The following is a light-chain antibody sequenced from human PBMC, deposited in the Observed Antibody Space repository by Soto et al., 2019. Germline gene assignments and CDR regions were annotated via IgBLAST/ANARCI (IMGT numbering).Light chain of an antibody. Sequence: EIVMTQSPATLSVSPGERATLSCRASQSVSSNLAWYQQKPGQAPRLLIYGASTRATGIPARFSGSGSGTEFTPTISSLQSEDFAVYYCEQYNNWWTFGQGTNVEIK. CDR1: QSVSSN. V-gene: IGKV3-15*01. CDR2: GAS. CDR3: EQYNNWWT. J-gene: IGKJ1*01.